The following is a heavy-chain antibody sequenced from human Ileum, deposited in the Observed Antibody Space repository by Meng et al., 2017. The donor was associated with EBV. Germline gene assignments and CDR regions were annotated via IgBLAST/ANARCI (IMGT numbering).Heavy chain of an antibody. V-gene: IGHV1-3*01. CDR1: GYTFSNYA. CDR3: ARVERGVKFDK. J-gene: IGHJ4*01. Sequence: QVQLLQSGAEVKKPGASVKLSCKASGYTFSNYAIHWVRQAPGQRPEWMGWINADNGNTKYSQKFQGRVTITRNTPASTVYMDVRSLRSEDTAVYFCARVERGVKFDKWGHGTLVTVSS. CDR2: INADNGNT. D-gene: IGHD2-21*01.